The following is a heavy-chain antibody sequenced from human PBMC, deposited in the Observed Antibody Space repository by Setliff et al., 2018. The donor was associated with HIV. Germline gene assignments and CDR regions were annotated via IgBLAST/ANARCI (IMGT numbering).Heavy chain of an antibody. Sequence: SETLSLTCAVSGGSISSGNWWSWVRQPPGKRLEWIGEIYHSGITNYNPSLKSRVTISVDKSKNQFSLKLSSVTAADTAVYYCARGLSSGWYGYWYFDLWGRGTLVTVSS. J-gene: IGHJ2*01. V-gene: IGHV4-4*02. D-gene: IGHD6-19*01. CDR2: IYHSGIT. CDR1: GGSISSGNW. CDR3: ARGLSSGWYGYWYFDL.